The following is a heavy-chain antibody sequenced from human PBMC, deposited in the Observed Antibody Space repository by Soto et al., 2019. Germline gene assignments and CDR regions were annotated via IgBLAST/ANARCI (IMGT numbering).Heavy chain of an antibody. Sequence: SETLALTCPVSDGSISSGDYYWSWIRQPPGKGLEWFGYIYYSGSTYYNPSLKSRVTISVDTSKNQFSLKLSSVTAADTAVYYFARDWVDLYYYYGMDVWGQGTTVTVSS. CDR2: IYYSGST. CDR1: DGSISSGDYY. V-gene: IGHV4-30-4*01. CDR3: ARDWVDLYYYYGMDV. D-gene: IGHD3-16*01. J-gene: IGHJ6*02.